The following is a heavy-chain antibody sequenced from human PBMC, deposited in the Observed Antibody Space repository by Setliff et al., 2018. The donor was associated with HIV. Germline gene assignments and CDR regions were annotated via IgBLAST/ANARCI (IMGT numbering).Heavy chain of an antibody. CDR1: GYSISSNNW. J-gene: IGHJ6*03. CDR3: ARERPGPVAPGYYYYYYMDV. D-gene: IGHD5-12*01. Sequence: PSETLSLTCVVSGYSISSNNWWGWSRQPPEKGLEYIGYIYYSGSTYYNPSRKSRVTISVDTSKNQFSLKLSSVTAAATAVYYCARERPGPVAPGYYYYYYMDVWGKGTTVTVSS. CDR2: IYYSGST. V-gene: IGHV4-28*03.